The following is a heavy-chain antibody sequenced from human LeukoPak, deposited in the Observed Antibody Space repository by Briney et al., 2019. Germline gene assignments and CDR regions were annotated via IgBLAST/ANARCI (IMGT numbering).Heavy chain of an antibody. J-gene: IGHJ6*01. D-gene: IGHD2-21*01. CDR1: VYTLTAYK. CDR3: VRDGMWLTPYALDA. Sequence: ASVKVSCRTSVYTLTAYKIHWVRQAPGQGLEWLARIRPDRGDTIFVDNFQGRVTVPRDTSLRTLHMELGSLKADDTAVYFCVRDGMWLTPYALDAWGQGIPVTVSS. CDR2: IRPDRGDT. V-gene: IGHV1-2*06.